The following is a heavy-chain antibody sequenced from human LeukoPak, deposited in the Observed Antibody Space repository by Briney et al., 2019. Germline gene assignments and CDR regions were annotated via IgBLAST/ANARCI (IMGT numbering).Heavy chain of an antibody. Sequence: SGGSLRLSCAASGFTFSSYSMNWVRQAPGKGLEWVSSISISSSYIYYADSVKGRFTISRDNAKNSLCLQMNSLRAEDTAVYFCARGRSGYCSTTSCSRPPDYWGQGTLVTVSS. CDR3: ARGRSGYCSTTSCSRPPDY. J-gene: IGHJ4*02. CDR1: GFTFSSYS. V-gene: IGHV3-21*01. D-gene: IGHD2-2*03. CDR2: ISISSSYI.